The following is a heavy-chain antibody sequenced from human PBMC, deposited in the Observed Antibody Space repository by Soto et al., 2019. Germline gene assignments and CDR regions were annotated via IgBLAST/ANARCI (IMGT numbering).Heavy chain of an antibody. V-gene: IGHV4-59*01. J-gene: IGHJ6*02. CDR2: IYYSGST. CDR1: GGSISSYY. Sequence: QVQLQESGPGLVKPSETLSLTCTVSGGSISSYYWSWIRQPPGKGLEWIGYIYYSGSTNYNPSLKSRVTISVDTSKNQFSLKLSSVTAADTAVYYCARGLAYYDFWSGYYTHGMDVWGQGTTVTVSS. D-gene: IGHD3-3*01. CDR3: ARGLAYYDFWSGYYTHGMDV.